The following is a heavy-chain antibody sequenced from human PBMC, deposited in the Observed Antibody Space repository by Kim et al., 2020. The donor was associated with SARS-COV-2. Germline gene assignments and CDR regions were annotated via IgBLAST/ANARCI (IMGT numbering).Heavy chain of an antibody. CDR2: NSGNT. CDR3: AREAFDI. Sequence: NSGNTGYAQKFKGRVTMTRNTSISTAYMELSSLRSEDTAVYYCAREAFDIWGQGTMVTVSS. V-gene: IGHV1-8*01. J-gene: IGHJ3*02.